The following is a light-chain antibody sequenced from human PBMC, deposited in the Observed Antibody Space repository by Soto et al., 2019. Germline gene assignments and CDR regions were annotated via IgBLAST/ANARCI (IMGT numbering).Light chain of an antibody. CDR2: GAS. V-gene: IGKV3-15*01. Sequence: EIVITQSPATLSVPPGERATLSCRASQSVSSNLAWYQQKPGQAPRLLIYGASIRATGIPARFSGRGSGTDFTLTISSLQSEDFAVYYCQQYNNGPPITFGQGTRLETK. J-gene: IGKJ5*01. CDR3: QQYNNGPPIT. CDR1: QSVSSN.